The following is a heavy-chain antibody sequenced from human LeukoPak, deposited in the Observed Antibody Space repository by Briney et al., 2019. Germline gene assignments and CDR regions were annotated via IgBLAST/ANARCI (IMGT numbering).Heavy chain of an antibody. V-gene: IGHV4-59*06. J-gene: IGHJ3*02. CDR2: IYYSGST. CDR1: GGSISSSF. Sequence: SETLSLTCTVSGGSISSSFWSWIRQHPGKGLEWIGYIYYSGSTYYNPSLKSRVTISVDTSKNQFSLKLSSVTAADTAVYYCARGRYDILTGYDDAFDIWGQGTMVTVSS. CDR3: ARGRYDILTGYDDAFDI. D-gene: IGHD3-9*01.